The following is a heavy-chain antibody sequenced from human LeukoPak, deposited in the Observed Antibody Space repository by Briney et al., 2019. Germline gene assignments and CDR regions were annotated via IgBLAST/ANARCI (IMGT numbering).Heavy chain of an antibody. Sequence: GGSLRLSCAASGFTFSNYAMHWVRQAPGKGLEWVSAISGGGGTTYYGDSVKGRFTVSRDNSKNTLFLQMNSLRTEDTAVYFCARWGNDYSQFDSWGQGTLVTVS. J-gene: IGHJ4*02. V-gene: IGHV3-23*01. CDR2: ISGGGGTT. D-gene: IGHD4-11*01. CDR1: GFTFSNYA. CDR3: ARWGNDYSQFDS.